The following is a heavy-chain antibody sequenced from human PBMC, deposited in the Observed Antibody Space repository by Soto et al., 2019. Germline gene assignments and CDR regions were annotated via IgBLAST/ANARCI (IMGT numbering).Heavy chain of an antibody. D-gene: IGHD6-19*01. Sequence: GASVKLSCKASGGTFSSYAISWVRQAPGQGLEWMGGIIPIFGTANYAQKFQGRVTITADESTSTAYMELSSLRSEDTAVYYCASGMWSRGGYYYGMEVWGQGTSVTVAS. V-gene: IGHV1-69*13. CDR1: GGTFSSYA. CDR3: ASGMWSRGGYYYGMEV. CDR2: IIPIFGTA. J-gene: IGHJ6*01.